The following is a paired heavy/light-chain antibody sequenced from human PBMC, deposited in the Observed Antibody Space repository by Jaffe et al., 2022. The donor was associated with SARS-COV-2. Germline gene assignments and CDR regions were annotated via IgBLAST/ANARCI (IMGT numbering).Heavy chain of an antibody. CDR3: ARGGLSSGRWAH. J-gene: IGHJ4*02. V-gene: IGHV3-7*04. Sequence: EVQLVESGGGLVQPGGSLRLSCAASGFTFSDYYMSWVRHTPGKGLEWVATIKSDGSEKYYVDSLKGRFIISRDNAKNSLSLQMNSLRVEDTAVYFCARGGLSSGRWAHWGQGTLATVSS. CDR1: GFTFSDYY. CDR2: IKSDGSEK. D-gene: IGHD6-19*01.
Light chain of an antibody. CDR3: AAWDDSLNGWV. Sequence: QSVLTQPPSASGTPGQRVSISCSGSSSNIGSNIVNWYQHFPGTAPKLLILTNNQRPSGVPDRFSGSKSGTSASLAISGLQSGDEADYYCAAWDDSLNGWVFGGGTKLTVL. J-gene: IGLJ3*02. CDR1: SSNIGSNI. V-gene: IGLV1-44*01. CDR2: TNN.